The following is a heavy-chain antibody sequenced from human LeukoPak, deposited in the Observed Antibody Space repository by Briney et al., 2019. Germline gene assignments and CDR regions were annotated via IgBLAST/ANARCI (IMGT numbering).Heavy chain of an antibody. V-gene: IGHV3-23*01. CDR2: ISGSGGST. J-gene: IGHJ6*02. CDR1: GFTFSSYA. Sequence: GGSLRLSCAASGFTFSSYAMSWVRQAPGKGLEWVSAISGSGGSTYYADSVKGRFTISRDNSKNSLYLQMNSLRAEDTAVYYCARGSHYYDSSGYYYYYYYGMDVWGQGTTVTVSS. D-gene: IGHD3-22*01. CDR3: ARGSHYYDSSGYYYYYYYGMDV.